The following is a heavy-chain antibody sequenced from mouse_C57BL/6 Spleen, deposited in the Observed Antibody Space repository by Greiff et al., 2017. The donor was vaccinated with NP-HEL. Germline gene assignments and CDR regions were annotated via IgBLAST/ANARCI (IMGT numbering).Heavy chain of an antibody. CDR3: ASGYYDYDGTWFAY. CDR1: GFTFSSYA. CDR2: ISDGGSYT. D-gene: IGHD2-4*01. J-gene: IGHJ3*01. Sequence: EVKLMESGGGLVKPGGSLKLSCAASGFTFSSYAMSWVRQTPEKRLEWVATISDGGSYTYYPDNVKGRFTISRDNAKNYLYLQMSHLKSEDTAMYYCASGYYDYDGTWFAYWGQGTLVTVSA. V-gene: IGHV5-4*03.